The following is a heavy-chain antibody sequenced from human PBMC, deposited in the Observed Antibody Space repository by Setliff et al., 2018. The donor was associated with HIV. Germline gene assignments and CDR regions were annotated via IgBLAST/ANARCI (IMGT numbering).Heavy chain of an antibody. CDR1: GGSITNHY. CDR2: LYPSGNT. V-gene: IGHV4-4*08. CDR3: ARYTVGSMVDY. J-gene: IGHJ4*02. Sequence: DSLSLTCSVSGGSITNHYWSWVRQPPGKALEWIGLLYPSGNTNYNPSLESRLTISLDSPTNQFSVTLSSVTAADTAMYYCARYTVGSMVDYWGPGTLVTVSS. D-gene: IGHD5-12*01.